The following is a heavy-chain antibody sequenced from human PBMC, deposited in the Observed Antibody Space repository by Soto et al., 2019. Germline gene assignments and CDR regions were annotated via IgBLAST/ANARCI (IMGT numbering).Heavy chain of an antibody. V-gene: IGHV3-72*01. CDR1: GFTFSDYY. J-gene: IGHJ4*02. Sequence: EVQLVESGGGLVQPGESLRLSCVASGFTFSDYYMDWVRQAPGKGLEWVGRTRNKANDYTTEYAASVKGRFIISRDDSKNSLYLQMSSLKTEDTAVYYCATPGRGYYYDSWGQGTLVTVSS. CDR2: TRNKANDYTT. D-gene: IGHD5-12*01. CDR3: ATPGRGYYYDS.